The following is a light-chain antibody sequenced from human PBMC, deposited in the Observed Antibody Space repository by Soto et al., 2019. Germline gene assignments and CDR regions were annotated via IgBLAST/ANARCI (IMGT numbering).Light chain of an antibody. CDR3: QQSSSTPEVT. J-gene: IGKJ3*01. CDR1: QSISTY. Sequence: DIQMTQSPSSLSASVGDRVTINCRSSQSISTYLNWYQQKPGKAPKLLIYAASSLQSGVPSRFSGSGSGTDFTLTITSLQPEDFATYYCQQSSSTPEVTFGPGTKMDIK. V-gene: IGKV1-39*01. CDR2: AAS.